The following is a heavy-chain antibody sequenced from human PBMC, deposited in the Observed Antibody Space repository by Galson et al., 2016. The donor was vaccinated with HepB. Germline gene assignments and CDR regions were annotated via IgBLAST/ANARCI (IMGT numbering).Heavy chain of an antibody. V-gene: IGHV4-39*01. CDR1: GDSINSSSYY. J-gene: IGHJ3*01. CDR3: ARPVGNAFDV. D-gene: IGHD4-23*01. Sequence: SETLSLTCTVSGDSINSSSYYWGWIRQPPGKGLDWIGSVYYSGTTYYNPSLKSRVTISLDASTSQFSLKVTSVTTSDTGVYYCARPVGNAFDVWGQGIMVTVSS. CDR2: VYYSGTT.